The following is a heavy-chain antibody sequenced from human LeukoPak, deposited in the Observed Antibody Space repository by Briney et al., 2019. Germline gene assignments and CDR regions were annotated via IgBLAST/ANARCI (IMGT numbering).Heavy chain of an antibody. Sequence: ASVKVSCKASGYTFTSYYMHWVRQAPGQGLEWMGIINPSGGSTSYAQKFQGRVTITADESTSTAYMELSSLRSEDTAVYYCARDLRPHGMDVWGQGTTVTVSS. CDR3: ARDLRPHGMDV. J-gene: IGHJ6*02. V-gene: IGHV1-46*01. CDR1: GYTFTSYY. D-gene: IGHD6-6*01. CDR2: INPSGGST.